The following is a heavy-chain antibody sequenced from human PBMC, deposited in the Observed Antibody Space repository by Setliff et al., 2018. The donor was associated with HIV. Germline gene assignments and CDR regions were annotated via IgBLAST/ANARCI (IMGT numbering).Heavy chain of an antibody. V-gene: IGHV1-8*02. J-gene: IGHJ6*03. CDR1: GYTFTSYE. CDR2: MNPTSGNT. D-gene: IGHD3-10*01. CDR3: ARGRSIVRGSGNPENYYMDV. Sequence: ASVKVSCKASGYTFTSYEINWVRQATGQGLEWMGWMNPTSGNTGYAQNFQGRVIMTRNTSISTAYMDLSSLRSEDTAVLYCARGRSIVRGSGNPENYYMDVWGKGTTVTVSS.